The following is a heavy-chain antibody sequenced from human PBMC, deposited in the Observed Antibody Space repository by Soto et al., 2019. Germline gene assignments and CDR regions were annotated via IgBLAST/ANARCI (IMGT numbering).Heavy chain of an antibody. V-gene: IGHV3-23*01. CDR3: ATVPPYGDLRSYFDY. D-gene: IGHD4-17*01. Sequence: GGSLRLSCAASGFTFSSYAMSWVRQAPGKGLEWVSAISGSGGSTYYADSVKGRFTISRDNSKNTLYLQMNSLRAEDTAVYYCATVPPYGDLRSYFDYWGQGTLVTVSS. J-gene: IGHJ4*02. CDR1: GFTFSSYA. CDR2: ISGSGGST.